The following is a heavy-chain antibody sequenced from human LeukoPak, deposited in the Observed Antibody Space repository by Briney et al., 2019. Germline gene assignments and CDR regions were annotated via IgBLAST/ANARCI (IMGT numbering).Heavy chain of an antibody. V-gene: IGHV4-38-2*02. D-gene: IGHD2-21*01. CDR2: IYRSGST. CDR1: GYSINSGYY. Sequence: PSETLSLTCTVSGYSINSGYYWVWIRQPPGKGLEWIGSIYRSGSTTYNPSLKSRVTILVDTSKNQFSLKVSSVTAADTAVYYCARGDCSGSICYSPMDVWGTGTTVTVSS. J-gene: IGHJ6*03. CDR3: ARGDCSGSICYSPMDV.